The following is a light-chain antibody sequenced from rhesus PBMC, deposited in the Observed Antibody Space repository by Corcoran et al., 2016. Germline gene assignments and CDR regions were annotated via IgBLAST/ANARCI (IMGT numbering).Light chain of an antibody. CDR2: KAS. CDR3: LQYSSSPFT. J-gene: IGKJ3*01. CDR1: QSISSW. V-gene: IGKV1-22*01. Sequence: DIQMIQSPSSLSASVGDTVTITCRASQSISSWLDWYQQKPGKAPKLLIYKASSLHSGVPSRFSGSGSGSDFTLTISSLQPEDFATYYCLQYSSSPFTFGPGTKLDIK.